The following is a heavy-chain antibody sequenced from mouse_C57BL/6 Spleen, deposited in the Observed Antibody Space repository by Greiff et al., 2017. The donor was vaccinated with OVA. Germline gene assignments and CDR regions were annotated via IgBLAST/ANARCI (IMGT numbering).Heavy chain of an antibody. CDR1: GYTFTSYT. D-gene: IGHD1-1*01. Sequence: VQLQQSGAELARPGASVKMSCKASGYTFTSYTMHWVKQRPGQGLEWIGYINPSSGYTKYNQKFKDKATLTADKSSSTAYMQLSSLTSEDSAVYYCARLGTTVVATDAMDDWGQGTSVTVSS. CDR2: INPSSGYT. J-gene: IGHJ4*01. V-gene: IGHV1-4*01. CDR3: ARLGTTVVATDAMDD.